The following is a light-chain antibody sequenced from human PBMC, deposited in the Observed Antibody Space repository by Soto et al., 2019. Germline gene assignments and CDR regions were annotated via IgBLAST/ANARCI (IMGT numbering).Light chain of an antibody. J-gene: IGLJ3*02. CDR1: SSDVGGYNY. Sequence: QSVLTQPASVSGSPGQSITISCTETSSDVGGYNYVSWYQQHPDKAPKLIIYDVSTRPSGVSNRFSGSKSGNTASLIISGLQTEDEADYYCSSYTSSGTRVFGGGTKLTVL. CDR3: SSYTSSGTRV. CDR2: DVS. V-gene: IGLV2-14*01.